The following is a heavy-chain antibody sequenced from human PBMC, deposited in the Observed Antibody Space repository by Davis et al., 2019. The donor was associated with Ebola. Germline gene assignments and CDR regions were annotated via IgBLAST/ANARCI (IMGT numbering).Heavy chain of an antibody. Sequence: PGGSLRLSCAASGLTFSDYYMDWVRQAPGQGLEWVARIRNKGNSYTTEYAASVKGRFTISRDDSENSHYLQMNSLKTDDTAVYYCAVSYIGGHRFFDYWGQGTLVTVSS. CDR2: IRNKGNSYTT. V-gene: IGHV3-72*01. J-gene: IGHJ4*02. CDR3: AVSYIGGHRFFDY. D-gene: IGHD1-26*01. CDR1: GLTFSDYY.